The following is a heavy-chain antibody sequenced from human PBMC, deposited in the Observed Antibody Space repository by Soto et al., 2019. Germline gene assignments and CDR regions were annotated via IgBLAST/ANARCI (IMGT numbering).Heavy chain of an antibody. Sequence: QVQLVESGGGVVQPGRSLRLSCAASGFTFSSYAMHWVRQAPGKGLEWVAVISYDGSNKYYADSVKGRFTISRDNSKNTLYLQMTSLRAEDTAVYYCARVPSSSGRAHFGYWGQGTLVTVSS. J-gene: IGHJ4*02. CDR3: ARVPSSSGRAHFGY. CDR2: ISYDGSNK. V-gene: IGHV3-30-3*01. D-gene: IGHD2-15*01. CDR1: GFTFSSYA.